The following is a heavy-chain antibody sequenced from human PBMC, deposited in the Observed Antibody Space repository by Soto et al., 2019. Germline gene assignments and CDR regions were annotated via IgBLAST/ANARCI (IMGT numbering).Heavy chain of an antibody. CDR3: TRRIAVAGTYYFDY. Sequence: LLVESGGGIVQPGGSLRLSCVASGFTFSHAWMDWVRQAPGKGLEWVGRIKSISDGETTNYAAFVAGRFTISRDDSKNTLFLHVNSLKTEDTGVYYCTRRIAVAGTYYFDYWGQGTLVTVSA. D-gene: IGHD6-19*01. CDR1: GFTFSHAW. CDR2: IKSISDGETT. V-gene: IGHV3-15*07. J-gene: IGHJ4*02.